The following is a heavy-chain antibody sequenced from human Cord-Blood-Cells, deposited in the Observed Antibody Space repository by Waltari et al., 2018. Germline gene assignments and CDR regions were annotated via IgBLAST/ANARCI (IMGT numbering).Heavy chain of an antibody. V-gene: IGHV3-7*01. CDR2: IKQDGSEK. Sequence: EVQLVASGGGLVQPGGSLSLSCAAPGSPFRRSWMGWVRQAPGKGLEWVANIKQDGSEKYYVDSVKGRFTISRDNAKNSLYLQMNSLRAEDTAVYYCARDGSVASDYWGQGTLVTVSS. J-gene: IGHJ4*02. CDR1: GSPFRRSW. CDR3: ARDGSVASDY. D-gene: IGHD6-19*01.